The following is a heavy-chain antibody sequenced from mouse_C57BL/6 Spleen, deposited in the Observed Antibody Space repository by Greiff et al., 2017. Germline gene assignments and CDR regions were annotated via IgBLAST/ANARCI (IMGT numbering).Heavy chain of an antibody. CDR3: ARVSRPLGYFDY. CDR1: GFTFSSYA. D-gene: IGHD4-1*01. Sequence: EVQGVESGGGLVKPGGSLKLSCAASGFTFSSYAMSWVRQTPEKRLEWVATISDGGSYTYYPDNVKGRFTISRDNAKNNLYLQMSHLKSEDTAMYYCARVSRPLGYFDYWGQGTTLTVSS. V-gene: IGHV5-4*01. CDR2: ISDGGSYT. J-gene: IGHJ2*01.